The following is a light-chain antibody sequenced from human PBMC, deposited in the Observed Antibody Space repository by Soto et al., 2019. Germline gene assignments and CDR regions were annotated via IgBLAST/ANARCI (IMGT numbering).Light chain of an antibody. CDR1: QSVSSY. V-gene: IGKV3-11*01. Sequence: EIVLTQSPATLSLSPGERATLSCRASQSVSSYLAWYQQKPGQAPRLLIYDASNRATGIPARFSGSGSGTDFTLTISSLEPGDFAVYYCQQRSNWPPWTLGQGTKVDIK. J-gene: IGKJ1*01. CDR3: QQRSNWPPWT. CDR2: DAS.